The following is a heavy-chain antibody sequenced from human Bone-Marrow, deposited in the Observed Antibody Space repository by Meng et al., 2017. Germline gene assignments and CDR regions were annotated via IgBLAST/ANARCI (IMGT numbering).Heavy chain of an antibody. CDR1: GFTFSIYW. CDR2: IKPDGSEE. Sequence: GESLKISCAASGFTFSIYWMSWVRQAPGKGLEWVANIKPDGSEEYYLDSVKGRFTISRDNAKNSLSLQMSRLRAEDTAVYYCARDRATTLPHNYLGYWGQGTPVTVSS. J-gene: IGHJ4*02. CDR3: ARDRATTLPHNYLGY. D-gene: IGHD1-14*01. V-gene: IGHV3-7*01.